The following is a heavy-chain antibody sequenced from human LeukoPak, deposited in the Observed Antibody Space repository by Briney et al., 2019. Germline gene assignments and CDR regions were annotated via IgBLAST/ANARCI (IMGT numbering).Heavy chain of an antibody. CDR3: AREYDSSGYSDSFDI. D-gene: IGHD3-22*01. CDR2: INWNGGST. CDR1: VVNFDVNG. Sequence: GGSLRLSCAASVVNFDVNGMSWLRQAPGKGLEWVSGINWNGGSTGYADSVKGRFTISRDNAKNSLYLQMNSLRAEDTALYYCAREYDSSGYSDSFDIWGQGTMVTVSS. J-gene: IGHJ3*02. V-gene: IGHV3-20*04.